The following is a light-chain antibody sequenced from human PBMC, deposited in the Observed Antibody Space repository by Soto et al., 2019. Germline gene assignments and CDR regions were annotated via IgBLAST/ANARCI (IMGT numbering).Light chain of an antibody. V-gene: IGLV2-14*03. CDR1: SSVVGGYNY. J-gene: IGLJ1*01. Sequence: QSVLTQPASVSGSPGQSITISCTGTSSVVGGYNYVSWYQHHPGKAPKLMIYDVSNRPSGVSNRFSGSKSGNTASLTISGLQAEDEADYYCSSYTSSSTRVFGTGTKVTVL. CDR2: DVS. CDR3: SSYTSSSTRV.